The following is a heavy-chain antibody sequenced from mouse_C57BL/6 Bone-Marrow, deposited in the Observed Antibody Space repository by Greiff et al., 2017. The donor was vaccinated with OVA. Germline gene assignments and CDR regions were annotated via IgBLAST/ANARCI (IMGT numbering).Heavy chain of an antibody. CDR3: ARPRSNYPYYYAMDY. Sequence: EVHLVESGGGLVKPGGSLKLSCAASGFTFSDYGMHWVRQAPEKGLEWVAYISSGSSTIYYADTVKGRFTISRDNAKNTLFLQMTSLRSEDTAMYYCARPRSNYPYYYAMDYWGQGTSVTVSS. D-gene: IGHD2-5*01. J-gene: IGHJ4*01. CDR2: ISSGSSTI. CDR1: GFTFSDYG. V-gene: IGHV5-17*01.